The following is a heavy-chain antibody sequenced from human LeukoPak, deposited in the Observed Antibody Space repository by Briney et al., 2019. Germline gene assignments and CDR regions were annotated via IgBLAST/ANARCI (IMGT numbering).Heavy chain of an antibody. V-gene: IGHV4-39*02. CDR1: GGSISSGGYY. J-gene: IGHJ4*02. Sequence: PSETLSLTCTVSGGSISSGGYYWSWIRQPPGKGLEWIGEINHNGGTNCNPSLKSRVTISLDTSKNHLSLRLDSITAADTAVYFCARGLGDESYYPHFDYWGQGTLVTVSS. D-gene: IGHD3-22*01. CDR2: INHNGGT. CDR3: ARGLGDESYYPHFDY.